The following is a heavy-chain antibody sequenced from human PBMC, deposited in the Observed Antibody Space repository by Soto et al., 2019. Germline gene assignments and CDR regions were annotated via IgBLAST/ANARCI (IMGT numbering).Heavy chain of an antibody. CDR2: ISAYNGNT. CDR1: GYTFTTYG. CDR3: ARDNLGYSYGSRGFDY. Sequence: QVQLVQSGAEVKKPGTSVKVSCKASGYTFTTYGITWVRQAPGQGLEWMGWISAYNGNTNYAQKLQGRVTMTTDTSMSTAYMELRSLRSDDTAVFYCARDNLGYSYGSRGFDYWGQGTLVTVSS. J-gene: IGHJ4*02. D-gene: IGHD5-18*01. V-gene: IGHV1-18*01.